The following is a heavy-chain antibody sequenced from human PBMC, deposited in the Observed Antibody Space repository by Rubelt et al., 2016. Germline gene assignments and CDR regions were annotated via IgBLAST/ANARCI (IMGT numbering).Heavy chain of an antibody. V-gene: IGHV1-18*01. D-gene: IGHD5-24*01. CDR1: GYTFNSYG. CDR2: ISAYNGNT. J-gene: IGHJ4*02. Sequence: QVQLVQSGAEVKKPGASVKVSCKASGYTFNSYGISWVRQAPGQGLEWMGWISAYNGNTNYAQKFQGIVTMSTGTATSTAYMELRRLRSDVTAVYDCARGRDDYGDYWGQGTLVTVSS. CDR3: ARGRDDYGDY.